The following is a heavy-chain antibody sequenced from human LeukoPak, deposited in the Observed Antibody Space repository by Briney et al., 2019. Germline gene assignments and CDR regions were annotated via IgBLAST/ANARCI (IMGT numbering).Heavy chain of an antibody. J-gene: IGHJ6*03. Sequence: PSETLSLTCTVSGYSISSGYYWSWIRQPPGKGLEWIGYIYYSGSTNYNPSLKSRVTISVDTSKNQFSLKLSSVTAADTAVYYCAREYSSSWYGAGYYYYMDVWGKGTTVTVSS. V-gene: IGHV4-61*01. CDR1: GYSISSGYY. CDR2: IYYSGST. D-gene: IGHD6-13*01. CDR3: AREYSSSWYGAGYYYYMDV.